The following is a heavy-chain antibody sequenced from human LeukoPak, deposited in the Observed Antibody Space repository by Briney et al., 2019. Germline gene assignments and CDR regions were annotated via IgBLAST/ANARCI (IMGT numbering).Heavy chain of an antibody. D-gene: IGHD6-13*01. Sequence: SETLSLTCTVSGGSISSSSYYWGWIRQPPGKGLEWIGSIYYSGNTYYNPSLKSRVTISVDTSKNQFSLKLSSVTAADTAVYYCARVKGSSWLFDYWGQGTLVTVSS. CDR3: ARVKGSSWLFDY. J-gene: IGHJ4*02. CDR1: GGSISSSSYY. V-gene: IGHV4-39*07. CDR2: IYYSGNT.